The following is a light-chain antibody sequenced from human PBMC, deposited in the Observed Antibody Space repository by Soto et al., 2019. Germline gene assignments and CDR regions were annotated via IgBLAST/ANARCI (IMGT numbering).Light chain of an antibody. J-gene: IGLJ1*01. CDR1: SSNIGALYD. CDR3: QSYDSSLSGSV. CDR2: GNI. Sequence: QSALTQPPSVSGAPGQRVTISCTGSSSNIGALYDVHWYKQLPGAAPKLLIYGNINRPSGVPDRFSGSKSGTSASLAITGLRAEDEADYYCQSYDSSLSGSVFGTGTKVTVL. V-gene: IGLV1-40*01.